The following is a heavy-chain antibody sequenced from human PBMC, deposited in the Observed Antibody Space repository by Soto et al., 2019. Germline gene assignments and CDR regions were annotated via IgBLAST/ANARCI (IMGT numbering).Heavy chain of an antibody. J-gene: IGHJ4*03. CDR2: TYYRSKWYH. CDR1: GDSVSSNSPT. CDR3: VRDRVPHPSFGTDC. V-gene: IGHV6-1*01. D-gene: IGHD1-1*01. Sequence: SDTLSRTCAISGDSVSSNSPTWNWIRQSPSRGLEWLGRTYYRSKWYHDYAVSVESRITINPDTSKNQFSLQLSSVTPEDTAGYYFVRDRVPHPSFGTDCWCPVTVVSVSS.